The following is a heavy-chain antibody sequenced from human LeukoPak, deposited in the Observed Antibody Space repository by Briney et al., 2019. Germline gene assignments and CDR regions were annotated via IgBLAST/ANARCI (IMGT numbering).Heavy chain of an antibody. CDR1: GGTFSSYA. CDR3: ATAKVPAAGYYYGMDV. D-gene: IGHD2-2*01. CDR2: IIPILGIA. Sequence: SVKVSCKASGGTFSSYAISWVRQAPGQGLEWMGRIIPILGIANYAQKFQGRVTMTEDTSTDTAYMELSSLRSEDTAVYYCATAKVPAAGYYYGMDVWGQGTTVTVSS. V-gene: IGHV1-69*04. J-gene: IGHJ6*02.